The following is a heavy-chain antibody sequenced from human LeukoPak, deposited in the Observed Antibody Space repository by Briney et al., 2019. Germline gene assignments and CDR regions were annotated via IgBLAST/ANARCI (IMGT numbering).Heavy chain of an antibody. CDR3: ARALWFGGDYYYYYMDV. CDR1: GGSISSYY. V-gene: IGHV4-59*12. Sequence: SETLSLTCTVSGGSISSYYWSWIRQPPGKGLEWIGYIYYSGSTNYNPSLKSRVTISVDTSKNQFSLKLSSVTAADTAVYYCARALWFGGDYYYYYMDVWGKGTTVTISS. CDR2: IYYSGST. J-gene: IGHJ6*03. D-gene: IGHD3-10*01.